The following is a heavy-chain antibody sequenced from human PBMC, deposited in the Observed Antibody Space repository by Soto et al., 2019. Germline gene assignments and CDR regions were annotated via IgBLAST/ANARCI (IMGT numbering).Heavy chain of an antibody. V-gene: IGHV1-69*01. D-gene: IGHD3-3*01. CDR2: IIPIFGTA. Sequence: GSSVKFACHAAGGTFSSYSISWVRQAPGQGLEWMGGIIPIFGTANYAQKFQGRVTITADESTSTAYMELSSLRSEDTAVYYCASRSRRFLEWLPLDYWGQGTLVTVYS. CDR1: GGTFSSYS. J-gene: IGHJ4*02. CDR3: ASRSRRFLEWLPLDY.